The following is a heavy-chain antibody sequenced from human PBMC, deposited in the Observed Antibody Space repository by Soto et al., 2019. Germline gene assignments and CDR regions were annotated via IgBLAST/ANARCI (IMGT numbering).Heavy chain of an antibody. CDR2: IIPILGIA. Sequence: GASVKVSCKASGGTFSSYTISWVRQAPGQGLEWMGRIIPILGIANYAQKFQGRVTITADKSTSTAYMELSSLRSEDTAVYCCALPAEFGNWFDPWGQGTLVTVSS. CDR1: GGTFSSYT. V-gene: IGHV1-69*02. CDR3: ALPAEFGNWFDP. D-gene: IGHD2-2*01. J-gene: IGHJ5*02.